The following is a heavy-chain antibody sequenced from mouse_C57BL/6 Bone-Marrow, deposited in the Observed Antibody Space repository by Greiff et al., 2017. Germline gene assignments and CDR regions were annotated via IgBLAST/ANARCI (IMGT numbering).Heavy chain of an antibody. CDR1: GYTFTSYW. CDR2: INPSSGYT. V-gene: IGHV1-7*01. J-gene: IGHJ2*01. CDR3: ASKVEITTVVADY. Sequence: QVQLKESGAELAKPGASVKLSCTASGYTFTSYWMHWVKQRPGQGLEWIGTINPSSGYTNYNQKLTGKATLTGDKSASTAYLQLSRLTYENSAVYYCASKVEITTVVADYWGQGTTLTVSS. D-gene: IGHD1-1*01.